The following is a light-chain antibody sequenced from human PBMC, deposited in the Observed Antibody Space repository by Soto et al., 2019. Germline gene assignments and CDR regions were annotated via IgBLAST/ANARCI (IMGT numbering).Light chain of an antibody. CDR3: QQYYSIPRT. V-gene: IGKV4-1*01. Sequence: DIVMTQSPDSLAVSLGERATINCKSSQSVLYSSNSKNYLAWHQQKPGQPPKLLIYWASTRESGVPDRFSGSGSGTDFTLTISSLQAEDVAVYYCQQYYSIPRTFGQGTKVEIK. CDR2: WAS. J-gene: IGKJ1*01. CDR1: QSVLYSSNSKNY.